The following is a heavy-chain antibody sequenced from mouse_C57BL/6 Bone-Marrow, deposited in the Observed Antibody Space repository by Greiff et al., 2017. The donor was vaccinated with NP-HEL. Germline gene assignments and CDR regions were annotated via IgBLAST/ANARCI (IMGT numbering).Heavy chain of an antibody. CDR3: ARAAHYFDY. Sequence: EVQLVESGAGLVKPGGSLKLSCAASGFTFSSYAMSWVRQTPEKRLEWVGPICHGGSYTNYPDNVKGRSTLSRDNATNNLYLQMSHLKSEDTAMYYCARAAHYFDYWGQGTTLTVSS. J-gene: IGHJ2*01. CDR1: GFTFSSYA. V-gene: IGHV5-4*01. CDR2: ICHGGSYT.